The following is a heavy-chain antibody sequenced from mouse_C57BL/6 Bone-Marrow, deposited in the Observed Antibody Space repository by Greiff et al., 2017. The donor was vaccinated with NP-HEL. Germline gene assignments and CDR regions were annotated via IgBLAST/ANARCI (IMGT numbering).Heavy chain of an antibody. D-gene: IGHD2-5*01. CDR1: GFTFSDYY. V-gene: IGHV5-12*01. J-gene: IGHJ2*01. CDR3: ARPYYYSNYVGY. Sequence: EVKLMESGGGLVQPGGSLKLSCAASGFTFSDYYMYWVRQTPEKRLEWVAYISNGGGSTYYPDTVKGRFTISRDNAKNTLYLQMSRLKSEDTAMYYCARPYYYSNYVGYWGQGTTLTVSS. CDR2: ISNGGGST.